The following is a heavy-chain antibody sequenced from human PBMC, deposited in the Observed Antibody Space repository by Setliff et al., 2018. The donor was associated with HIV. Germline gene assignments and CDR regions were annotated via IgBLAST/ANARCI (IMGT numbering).Heavy chain of an antibody. J-gene: IGHJ6*02. CDR3: ARQRLGNCSGARCSFSGMDV. D-gene: IGHD2-15*01. CDR2: IYYSGST. CDR1: SGPISSSNYY. V-gene: IGHV4-39*07. Sequence: SETLSLTCTVSSGPISSSNYYWGWIRQPPGKGLEWIGSIYYSGSTYYNPSLKSRVTISVDTSRNQISLKLSSVTAADTAVYYCARQRLGNCSGARCSFSGMDVWGPGTTVTVSS.